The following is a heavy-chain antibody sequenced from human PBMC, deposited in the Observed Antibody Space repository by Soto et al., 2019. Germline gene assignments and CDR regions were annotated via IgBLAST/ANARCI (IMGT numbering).Heavy chain of an antibody. J-gene: IGHJ6*02. Sequence: SVKVSCKASGGTFSSYAISWVRQAPGQGLEWMGGIIPIFGTANYAQKFQGRVTITADESTSTAYMELSSLRSEDMAVYYCARIGVDTAMVRLGYYYYYGMDVWGQGTTVTVSS. D-gene: IGHD5-18*01. CDR3: ARIGVDTAMVRLGYYYYYGMDV. V-gene: IGHV1-69*13. CDR2: IIPIFGTA. CDR1: GGTFSSYA.